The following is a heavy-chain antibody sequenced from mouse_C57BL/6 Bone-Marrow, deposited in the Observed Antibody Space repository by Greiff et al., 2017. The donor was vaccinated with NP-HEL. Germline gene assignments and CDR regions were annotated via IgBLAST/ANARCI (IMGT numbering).Heavy chain of an antibody. Sequence: EVTLVESGGDLVKPGGSLKLSCAASGFTFSSYGMSWVRQTPDKRLEWVATISSGGSYTYYPDSVKGRFTISRDNAKNTLYMQMSSLKSEDTAMNCCASRHYYYAMDYWGQGTSVTVSS. V-gene: IGHV5-6*02. CDR2: ISSGGSYT. CDR1: GFTFSSYG. CDR3: ASRHYYYAMDY. J-gene: IGHJ4*01.